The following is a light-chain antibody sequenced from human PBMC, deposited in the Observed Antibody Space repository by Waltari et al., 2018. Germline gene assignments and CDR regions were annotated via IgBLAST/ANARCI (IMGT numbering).Light chain of an antibody. J-gene: IGLJ3*02. CDR2: STN. Sequence: QTVVTQEPSVSVSPGGTVTLTCALSSGSASAIFYPIWYQQTPGQAPRTLIYSTNTRLFGVPNRFSGSILGNKAALTIAGAQADDEADYYCVLYMDSGVWVFGGGTKLTVL. CDR1: SGSASAIFY. CDR3: VLYMDSGVWV. V-gene: IGLV8-61*01.